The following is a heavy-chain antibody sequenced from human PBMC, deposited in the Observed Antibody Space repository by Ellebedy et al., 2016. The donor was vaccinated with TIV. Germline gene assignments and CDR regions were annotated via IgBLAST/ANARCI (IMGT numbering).Heavy chain of an antibody. CDR3: VREERITMVRGVVSPGLGMDV. CDR2: MYYSGTT. Sequence: MPSETLSLTCSVSGGSITGVAYYWGWIRQPPGKGLEWIGSMYYSGTTYHNPSLQSRISLSLDTSKNQFSLNLNSVTAADTATYYCVREERITMVRGVVSPGLGMDVWGQGTTVTVTS. CDR1: GGSITGVAYY. D-gene: IGHD3-10*01. J-gene: IGHJ6*02. V-gene: IGHV4-39*07.